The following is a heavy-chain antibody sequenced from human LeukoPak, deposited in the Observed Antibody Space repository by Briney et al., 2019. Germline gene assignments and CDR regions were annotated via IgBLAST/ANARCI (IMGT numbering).Heavy chain of an antibody. CDR2: ISGSGGST. J-gene: IGHJ6*02. V-gene: IGHV3-23*01. D-gene: IGHD3-16*01. CDR3: AKDRGGHHSLYYYYGMDV. Sequence: GGSLRLSCAASGFTFSSYAMSWVRQAPGKGLEWVSAISGSGGSTYYADSVKGRFTISRDNSRNSLYLQMNSLTTEDTALYYCAKDRGGHHSLYYYYGMDVWGQGTTVTVSS. CDR1: GFTFSSYA.